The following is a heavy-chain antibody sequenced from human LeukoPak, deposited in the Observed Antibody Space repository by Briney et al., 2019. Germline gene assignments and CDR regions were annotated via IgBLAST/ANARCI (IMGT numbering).Heavy chain of an antibody. V-gene: IGHV3-11*01. J-gene: IGHJ4*02. D-gene: IGHD3-22*01. CDR2: IRSSGSTK. CDR1: GFTFSDYY. Sequence: GGSLRLLCAGSGFTFSDYYKRWVGQAAGKGLEWDSYIRSSGSTKYYEDSVKGRFTISRDNAKNSLYLQMNSLRAEDTAVYYCARDSSGYSFDFWGQGTLVTVSS. CDR3: ARDSSGYSFDF.